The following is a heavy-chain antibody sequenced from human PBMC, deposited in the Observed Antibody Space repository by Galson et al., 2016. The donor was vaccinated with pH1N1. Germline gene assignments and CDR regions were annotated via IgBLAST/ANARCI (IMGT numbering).Heavy chain of an antibody. CDR3: ARDFWGSLDY. V-gene: IGHV4-61*08. CDR2: FSHASLN. Sequence: LSLTCTVSGGSISTGGYLWTWIRQPPGKGLEWIGYFSHASLNNFNSSLKSRVTISVDTSKNQFSLSLRSVTAADTAVYFCARDFWGSLDYWGQGILVTVSS. D-gene: IGHD7-27*01. CDR1: GGSISTGGYL. J-gene: IGHJ4*02.